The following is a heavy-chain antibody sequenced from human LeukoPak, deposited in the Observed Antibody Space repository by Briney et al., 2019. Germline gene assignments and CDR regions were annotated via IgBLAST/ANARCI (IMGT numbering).Heavy chain of an antibody. CDR1: GYTFTSYY. CDR2: INPSGGGT. CDR3: ARVGVTVTNPWYFDL. V-gene: IGHV1-46*01. D-gene: IGHD4-17*01. J-gene: IGHJ2*01. Sequence: ASVKVSCKASGYTFTSYYMHWVRQAPGQGLEWMGIINPSGGGTSYAQKFQGRVTMTRDTSTSTVYMELSSLRSEDTAVYYCARVGVTVTNPWYFDLWGRGTLVTVSS.